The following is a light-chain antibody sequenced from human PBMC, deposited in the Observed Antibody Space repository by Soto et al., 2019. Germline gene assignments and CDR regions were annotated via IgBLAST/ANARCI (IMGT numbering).Light chain of an antibody. CDR1: QNISSY. CDR3: QQYNYWPIT. J-gene: IGKJ5*01. V-gene: IGKV3-11*01. CDR2: DVS. Sequence: EIVLTQSPATLSLSPGKRATLSCRASQNISSYLTWYQQKPGQAPRLLIYDVSNRATGIPARFSGSGCGKEFTLTISSLQSEDFVVYFCQQYNYWPITFGQGTRLEIK.